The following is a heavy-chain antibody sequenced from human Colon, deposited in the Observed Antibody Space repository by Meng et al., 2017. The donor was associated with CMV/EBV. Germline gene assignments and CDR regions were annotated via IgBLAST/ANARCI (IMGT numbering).Heavy chain of an antibody. D-gene: IGHD3-9*01. CDR2: ISSSSSYI. V-gene: IGHV3-21*01. J-gene: IGHJ5*02. CDR1: GFTFSSYS. CDR3: ARLPPPRILVSDWFDP. Sequence: GESLKISCAASGFTFSSYSMNWVRQAPGKGLEWVSSISSSSSYIYYADSVKGRFTISRDNAKNSLYLQMNSLRAEDTAVYYCARLPPPRILVSDWFDPWGQGTLVTVSS.